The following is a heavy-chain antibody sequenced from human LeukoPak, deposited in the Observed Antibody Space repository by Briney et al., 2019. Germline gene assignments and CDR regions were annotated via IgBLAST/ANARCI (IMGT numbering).Heavy chain of an antibody. CDR1: GASISSYY. Sequence: NPSETLSLTCSVSGASISSYYLSWVRQPAGKGLEWLGRIYISGTTKHNPSLKSRVTMSLDTSKNQFSLRLTSVTAADTAVHFCARDDVPYRGTYTPFDVWGQGTLVTVSS. J-gene: IGHJ4*02. D-gene: IGHD3-10*02. V-gene: IGHV4-4*07. CDR2: IYISGTT. CDR3: ARDDVPYRGTYTPFDV.